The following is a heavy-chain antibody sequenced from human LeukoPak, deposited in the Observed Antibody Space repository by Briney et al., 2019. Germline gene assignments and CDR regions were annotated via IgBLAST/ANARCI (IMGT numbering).Heavy chain of an antibody. D-gene: IGHD3-10*01. J-gene: IGHJ4*02. CDR2: ISSSSSTI. V-gene: IGHV3-48*02. CDR1: GFTFSRNI. Sequence: GGSLRLSCAASGFTFSRNIMNWVRQAPGKGLEWVSYISSSSSTIYYADSVKGRFTISRDNAKNSLYLQMNSLRDEDTAVYYCARQVMVRGVIMIGDYWGQGTLVTVSS. CDR3: ARQVMVRGVIMIGDY.